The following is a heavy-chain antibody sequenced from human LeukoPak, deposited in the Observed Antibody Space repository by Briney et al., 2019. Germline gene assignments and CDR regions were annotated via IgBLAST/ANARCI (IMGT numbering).Heavy chain of an antibody. V-gene: IGHV4-31*11. D-gene: IGHD3-16*02. J-gene: IGHJ4*02. CDR2: IYYSGST. CDR3: ARSGPFPTYYDYVWGSYRSHLFDY. CDR1: GGSISTATYY. Sequence: ASETLSLTCAVSGGSISTATYYWDWIRQHPGKGLEWIGYIYYSGSTYYNPSLKSRVTISVDTSKNQFSLKLSSVTAADTAVYYCARSGPFPTYYDYVWGSYRSHLFDYWGQGTLVTVSS.